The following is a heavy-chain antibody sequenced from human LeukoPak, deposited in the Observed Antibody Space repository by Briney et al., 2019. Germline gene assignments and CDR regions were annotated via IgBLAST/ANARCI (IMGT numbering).Heavy chain of an antibody. J-gene: IGHJ4*02. D-gene: IGHD4-23*01. CDR2: ISWNSGSI. Sequence: PGRSLRLSCAASGFTFDDYAMHWVRHAPGKGLEWVSGISWNSGSIGYADSVKGRFTISRDNAKNSLYLQVNSLRAEGTAFYYCTKDMSPVVTPNLDYWGQGTLVTVSS. V-gene: IGHV3-9*01. CDR3: TKDMSPVVTPNLDY. CDR1: GFTFDDYA.